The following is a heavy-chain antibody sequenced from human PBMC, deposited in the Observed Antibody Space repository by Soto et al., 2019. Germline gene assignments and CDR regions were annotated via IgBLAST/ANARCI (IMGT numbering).Heavy chain of an antibody. V-gene: IGHV3-48*02. J-gene: IGHJ2*01. CDR2: ISSGSSTR. CDR3: ARDLTMIAVENWYLDL. CDR1: GFTFSTYS. Sequence: EVQLVESGGNLVQPGGSLRLSCAASGFTFSTYSMNWVRQAPGKGLEWISYISSGSSTRYYADSVKGRFTISRDNAKNSLYLQMSSLRDEATAVYYCARDLTMIAVENWYLDLWGRGTLVTVSS. D-gene: IGHD3-22*01.